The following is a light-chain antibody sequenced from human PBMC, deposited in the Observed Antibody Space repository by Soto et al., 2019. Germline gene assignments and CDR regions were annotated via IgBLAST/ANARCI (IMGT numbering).Light chain of an antibody. CDR2: GAS. CDR3: QQYGSSRLT. Sequence: EIVLTQSPGTLSLSPGERATLSCRASQSVSSSYLAWYQQKPGPAHRLLIYGASSRATGIPDGFSGSGSGTHFTLTIIRLEPEDFAVYYSQQYGSSRLTVGGGPKVEIK. V-gene: IGKV3-20*01. CDR1: QSVSSSY. J-gene: IGKJ4*01.